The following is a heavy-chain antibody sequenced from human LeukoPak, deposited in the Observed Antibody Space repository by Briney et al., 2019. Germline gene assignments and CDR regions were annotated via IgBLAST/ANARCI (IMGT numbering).Heavy chain of an antibody. CDR1: GGSFSGYY. J-gene: IGHJ4*02. CDR2: INHSGST. Sequence: PSETLSLTCAVYGGSFSGYYWSWIRQPPGKGLEWIGEINHSGSTNYNPSLKSRVTISVDTSKSQFSLKLSSVTAADTAVYYCARVKLGTDYWGQGTLVTVSS. V-gene: IGHV4-34*01. D-gene: IGHD7-27*01. CDR3: ARVKLGTDY.